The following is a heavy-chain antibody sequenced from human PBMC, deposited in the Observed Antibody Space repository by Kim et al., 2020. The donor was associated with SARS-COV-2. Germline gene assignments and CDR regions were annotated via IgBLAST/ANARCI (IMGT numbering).Heavy chain of an antibody. V-gene: IGHV1-69*02. Sequence: SVKVSCKASGGTFSSYTISWVRQAPGQGLEWMGRIIPILGIANYAQKFQGRVTITADKSTSTAYMELSSLRSEDTAVYYCARVCSGGSCYYDYYYYGMDVWGQGTTVTVSS. CDR1: GGTFSSYT. D-gene: IGHD2-15*01. CDR3: ARVCSGGSCYYDYYYYGMDV. CDR2: IIPILGIA. J-gene: IGHJ6*02.